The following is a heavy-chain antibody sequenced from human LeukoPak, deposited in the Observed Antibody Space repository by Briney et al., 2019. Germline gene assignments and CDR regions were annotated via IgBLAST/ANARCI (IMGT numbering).Heavy chain of an antibody. CDR3: ARDMLATTALDY. Sequence: SETLSLTCAVYGGSFSGYYWSWIRQPPGKGLEWIGEINHSGSTNYNPSLKSRVTISADTSKNQFSLKLSSVTAADTAVYYCARDMLATTALDYWGQGTLVTVSS. CDR1: GGSFSGYY. D-gene: IGHD5-24*01. J-gene: IGHJ4*02. V-gene: IGHV4-34*01. CDR2: INHSGST.